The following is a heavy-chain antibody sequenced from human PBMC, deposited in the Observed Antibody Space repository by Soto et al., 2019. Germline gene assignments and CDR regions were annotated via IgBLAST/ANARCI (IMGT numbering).Heavy chain of an antibody. CDR2: INPRGFFT. J-gene: IGHJ5*02. CDR1: GYTFTSYN. Sequence: QVQLVQSGAEVKKPGASVKVSCKASGYTFTSYNIHWVRQAPGQGLEWVGMINPRGFFTTYAQKLRSRVTMTGDTSTSVVYMELTNLRSEDTAVYSCASAAGRFGELFWFDPWGQGTLVSVSS. D-gene: IGHD3-10*01. V-gene: IGHV1-46*01. CDR3: ASAAGRFGELFWFDP.